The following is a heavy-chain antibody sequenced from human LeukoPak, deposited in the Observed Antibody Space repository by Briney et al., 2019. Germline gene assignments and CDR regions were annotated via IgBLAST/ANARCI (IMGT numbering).Heavy chain of an antibody. CDR1: GFTFSDYY. CDR2: ISSSGSTI. CDR3: ARRPLRFGDLHAIYYYYYYMDV. Sequence: GGSLRLSCAASGFTFSDYYMSWLRQAPGKGLEWVSYISSSGSTIYYADSVKGRFTISRDNAKNSLYLQMNSLRAEDTAVYYCARRPLRFGDLHAIYYYYYYMDVWGKGTTVTVPS. D-gene: IGHD3-10*01. V-gene: IGHV3-11*04. J-gene: IGHJ6*03.